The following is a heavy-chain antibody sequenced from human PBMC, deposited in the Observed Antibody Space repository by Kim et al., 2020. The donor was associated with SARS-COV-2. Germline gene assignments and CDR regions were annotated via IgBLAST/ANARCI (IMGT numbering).Heavy chain of an antibody. CDR3: ARARAGSYNLWYFDY. D-gene: IGHD2-15*01. V-gene: IGHV4-4*08. J-gene: IGHJ4*02. Sequence: ASLKIRVTISLDTSKKLFSLKLSSVTAADTAVYYCARARAGSYNLWYFDYWGQGTLVTVSS.